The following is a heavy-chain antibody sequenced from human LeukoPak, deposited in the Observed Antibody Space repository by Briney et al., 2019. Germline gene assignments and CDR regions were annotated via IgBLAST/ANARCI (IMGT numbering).Heavy chain of an antibody. V-gene: IGHV1-18*04. CDR2: ISAYNGNT. Sequence: ASVKVSCKASGYTFTSYYMHWVRQAPGQGLEWMGWISAYNGNTNYAQKLQGRVTMTTDTSTSTAYMELRSLRSDDTAVYYCARDSALGPYYDSGSYYYSYYMDVWGKGTTVTISS. J-gene: IGHJ6*03. D-gene: IGHD3-10*01. CDR1: GYTFTSYY. CDR3: ARDSALGPYYDSGSYYYSYYMDV.